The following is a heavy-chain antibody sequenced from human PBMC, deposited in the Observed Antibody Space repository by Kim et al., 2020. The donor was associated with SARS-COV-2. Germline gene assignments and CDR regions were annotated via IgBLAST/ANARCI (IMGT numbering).Heavy chain of an antibody. CDR3: AKGIHLVYSSGWYGRWGAFDI. CDR1: GFTFDDYA. CDR2: ISWNSGSI. J-gene: IGHJ3*02. D-gene: IGHD6-13*01. Sequence: GGSLRLSCAASGFTFDDYAMHWVRQAPGKGLEWVSGISWNSGSIGYADSVKGRFTISRDNAKNSLYLQMNSLRAEDTALYYCAKGIHLVYSSGWYGRWGAFDIWGQGTIVSVST. V-gene: IGHV3-9*01.